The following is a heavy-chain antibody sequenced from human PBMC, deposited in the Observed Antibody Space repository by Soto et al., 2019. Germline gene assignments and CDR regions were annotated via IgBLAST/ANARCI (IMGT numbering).Heavy chain of an antibody. D-gene: IGHD3-10*01. J-gene: IGHJ6*02. CDR3: ARADRGNLLFYGMDV. CDR2: IYYSGST. V-gene: IGHV4-31*03. Sequence: SETLSLTCTVSGGSISSAAYYWSWIRQHPGQGLEWIGSIYYSGSTFYNPDYNPSLHSRVVISVDASTNQFSLNLSSVAAADTAVYFCARADRGNLLFYGMDVWGQGTAVTVSS. CDR1: GGSISSAAYY.